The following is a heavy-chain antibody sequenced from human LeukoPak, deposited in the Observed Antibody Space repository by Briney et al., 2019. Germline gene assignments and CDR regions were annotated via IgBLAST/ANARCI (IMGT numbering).Heavy chain of an antibody. CDR2: IRGDGTTT. V-gene: IGHV3-43*02. Sequence: PGGSLRLSCAASGFTFDDYAMHWVRQAPGKGLEWVSLIRGDGTTTYYADSVKGRFTISRDDSKNTLYLQMSSLSAEDTAVYYCARTTTPHYYGSGSYALGYWGQGTLVTVPS. CDR1: GFTFDDYA. J-gene: IGHJ4*02. D-gene: IGHD3-10*01. CDR3: ARTTTPHYYGSGSYALGY.